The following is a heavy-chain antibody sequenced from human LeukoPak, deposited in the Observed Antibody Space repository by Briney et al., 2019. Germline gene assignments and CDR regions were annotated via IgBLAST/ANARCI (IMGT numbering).Heavy chain of an antibody. CDR3: ARFDYDFWSGPKRSFDP. CDR1: GDSVFSNSS. D-gene: IGHD3-3*01. J-gene: IGHJ5*02. CDR2: TYYRSKWYN. Sequence: SQTLSLTCAISGDSVFSNSSWNWIRQSPSRGLEWLGRTYYRSKWYNDYVVSVKSRININPDTSKNQFSLKLSSVTAADTAVYYCARFDYDFWSGPKRSFDPWGQGTLVTVSS. V-gene: IGHV6-1*01.